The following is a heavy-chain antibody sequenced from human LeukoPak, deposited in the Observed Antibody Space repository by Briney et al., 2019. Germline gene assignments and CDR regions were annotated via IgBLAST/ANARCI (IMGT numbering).Heavy chain of an antibody. CDR3: ARLLDCGGDCYLPSFDY. J-gene: IGHJ4*02. CDR2: IYPGDSDT. Sequence: GESLKISCKGSGYSFTSYWIAWVRQMPGKGLEWMGIIYPGDSDTRYSPSFQGQVTISADKSISTAYLQWSTLKASDTAMYYCARLLDCGGDCYLPSFDYWGQGTLVTVSS. CDR1: GYSFTSYW. D-gene: IGHD2-21*02. V-gene: IGHV5-51*01.